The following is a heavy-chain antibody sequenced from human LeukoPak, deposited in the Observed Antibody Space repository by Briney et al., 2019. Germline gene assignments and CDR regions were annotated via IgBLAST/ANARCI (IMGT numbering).Heavy chain of an antibody. CDR1: GFTFSSYG. CDR3: AKDPRLRYFDWLLNYFDY. CDR2: ISYDGSNK. V-gene: IGHV3-30*18. D-gene: IGHD3-9*01. J-gene: IGHJ4*02. Sequence: PGGSLRLSCAASGFTFSSYGMHWVRQAPGKGLEWVAVISYDGSNKYYADSVKGRFTISRDNSKNTLYLQMNSLRAEDTAVYYCAKDPRLRYFDWLLNYFDYWGQGTLVTVSS.